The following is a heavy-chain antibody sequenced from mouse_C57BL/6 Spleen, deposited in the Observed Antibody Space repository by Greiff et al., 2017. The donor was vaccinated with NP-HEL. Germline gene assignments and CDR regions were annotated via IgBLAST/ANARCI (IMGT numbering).Heavy chain of an antibody. Sequence: EVKLVESGGGLVQPGGSLKLSCAASGFTFSDYGMAWVRQAPRKGPEWVAFISNLAYSIYYADTVTGRFTISRENAKNTLYVEMSSLRSEDTAMYYCARYGSSRGFAYWGQGTLVTVSA. D-gene: IGHD1-1*01. CDR3: ARYGSSRGFAY. J-gene: IGHJ3*01. CDR1: GFTFSDYG. V-gene: IGHV5-15*01. CDR2: ISNLAYSI.